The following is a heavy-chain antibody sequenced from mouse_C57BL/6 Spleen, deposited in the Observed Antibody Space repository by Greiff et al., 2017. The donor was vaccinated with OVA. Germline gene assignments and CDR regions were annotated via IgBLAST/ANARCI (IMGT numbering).Heavy chain of an antibody. Sequence: EVKLVESGEGLVKPGGSLKLSCAASGFTFSSYAMSWVRQTPEKRLEWVAYISSGGDYIYYADTVKGRFTISRDNARNTLYLQRSSLKSEDTAMYYCTRDQGDYYGSSYWYFDVWGTGTTVTVSS. CDR2: ISSGGDYI. CDR3: TRDQGDYYGSSYWYFDV. D-gene: IGHD1-1*01. CDR1: GFTFSSYA. V-gene: IGHV5-9-1*02. J-gene: IGHJ1*03.